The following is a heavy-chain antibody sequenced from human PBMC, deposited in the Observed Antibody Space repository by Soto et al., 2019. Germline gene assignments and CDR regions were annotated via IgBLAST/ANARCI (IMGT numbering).Heavy chain of an antibody. V-gene: IGHV3-30*18. CDR3: GKGATLLIVGVGQCFEH. Sequence: GGSLRLSCAASGFTFSSYGIHWVRQAPCKGLEWVGVISYDGIIKYFADSVKGRFTISRDNSKNTLYLQMNSLRAEDTAVYYFGKGATLLIVGVGQCFEHWGQGTLVTLCS. J-gene: IGHJ1*01. CDR2: ISYDGIIK. D-gene: IGHD3-3*01. CDR1: GFTFSSYG.